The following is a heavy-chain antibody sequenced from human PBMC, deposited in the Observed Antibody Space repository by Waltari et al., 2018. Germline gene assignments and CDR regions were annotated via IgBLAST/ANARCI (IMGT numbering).Heavy chain of an antibody. J-gene: IGHJ4*02. CDR3: ARGYSSSWYDESSGPDY. CDR2: INPNSGGT. V-gene: IGHV1-2*02. CDR1: GYTFTGYY. D-gene: IGHD6-13*01. Sequence: QVQLVQSGAEVKKPGASVKVSCKASGYTFTGYYMHWVRQAPGQGLEWMGWINPNSGGTNYAQKFQGRVTMTRDTSISTAYMELSRLRSDDTAVYYCARGYSSSWYDESSGPDYWGQGTLVTVSS.